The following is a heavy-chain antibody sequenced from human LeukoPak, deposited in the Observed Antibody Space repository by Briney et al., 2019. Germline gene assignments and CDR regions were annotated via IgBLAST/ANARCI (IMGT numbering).Heavy chain of an antibody. CDR1: RFSFRGYW. V-gene: IGHV3-21*01. D-gene: IGHD3-3*01. Sequence: GRSLRLSCEAFRFSFRGYWMHWVRQAPGKGLEWVSSISSSKNYISYADSMRGRFTISRDNAKTSLFLQMHTLRAEDTAVYFCVWSEYDSAFDIWGQGTMVTVSS. CDR3: VWSEYDSAFDI. J-gene: IGHJ3*02. CDR2: ISSSKNYI.